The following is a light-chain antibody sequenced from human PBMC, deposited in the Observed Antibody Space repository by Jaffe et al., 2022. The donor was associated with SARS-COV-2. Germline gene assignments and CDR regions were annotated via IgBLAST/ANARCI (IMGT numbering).Light chain of an antibody. CDR3: SSHTSASTWV. CDR1: SSALGNYNR. V-gene: IGLV2-18*02. CDR2: DDS. J-gene: IGLJ3*02. Sequence: QSALTQPPSVSGTPGQSITISCTGTSSALGNYNRVSWYQQTPGTVPKLIIFDDSDRPSGVSTRFSGSRSGNTASLTISGLQSEDEADYYCSSHTSASTWVFGGGTKLTVL.